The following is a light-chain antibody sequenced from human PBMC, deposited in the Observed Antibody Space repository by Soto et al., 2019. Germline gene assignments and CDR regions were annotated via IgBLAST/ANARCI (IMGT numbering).Light chain of an antibody. J-gene: IGKJ2*01. V-gene: IGKV4-1*01. CDR2: WAS. CDR1: QSVSYTSGGKNY. Sequence: DIVMTQSPDSLAVSLGERATINCKSSQSVSYTSGGKNYLAWYQQKPGQPPQLLISWASTRESGVPDRFSGSGSVTDLTLTISSLQAEDQPVYCRKKYYSNSYTFGQGTMLEIK. CDR3: KKYYSNSYT.